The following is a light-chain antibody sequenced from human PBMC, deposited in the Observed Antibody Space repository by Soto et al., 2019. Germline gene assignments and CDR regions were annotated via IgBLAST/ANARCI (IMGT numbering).Light chain of an antibody. CDR1: GSDVGGYNY. CDR3: SSYAGSNNWVV. V-gene: IGLV2-8*01. CDR2: EVS. Sequence: SALTQPPSASGSPGQSVTISCTGTGSDVGGYNYVSWYQQHPGKAPKLMIYEVSKRPSGVPDRFSGSKSGNTASLTVSGLQAEDEADYYCSSYAGSNNWVVFGGGTKLTVL. J-gene: IGLJ2*01.